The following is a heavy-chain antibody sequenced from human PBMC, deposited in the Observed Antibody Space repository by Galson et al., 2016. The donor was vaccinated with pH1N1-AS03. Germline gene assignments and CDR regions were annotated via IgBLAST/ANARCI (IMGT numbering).Heavy chain of an antibody. D-gene: IGHD6-13*01. Sequence: ETLSLTCGVSNYFINDGYYWGWIRQPPGKGLEWIGTISHGGVTYYKSSLESRVTISIDASRNRFSLKMISVTAADTAMYYCARDLPAGMGAAGHFDTWGQGSLVTVSS. V-gene: IGHV4-38-2*02. CDR1: NYFINDGYY. CDR2: ISHGGVT. J-gene: IGHJ4*02. CDR3: ARDLPAGMGAAGHFDT.